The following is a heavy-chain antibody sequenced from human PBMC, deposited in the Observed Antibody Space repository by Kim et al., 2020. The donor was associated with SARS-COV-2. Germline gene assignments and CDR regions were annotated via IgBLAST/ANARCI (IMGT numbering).Heavy chain of an antibody. CDR3: ARAYPIAAAGYDAFDI. J-gene: IGHJ3*02. Sequence: SLKSRVTISVDTSKNQFSLKLSSVTAADTAVYYCARAYPIAAAGYDAFDIWGQGTMVTVSS. V-gene: IGHV4-34*01. D-gene: IGHD6-13*01.